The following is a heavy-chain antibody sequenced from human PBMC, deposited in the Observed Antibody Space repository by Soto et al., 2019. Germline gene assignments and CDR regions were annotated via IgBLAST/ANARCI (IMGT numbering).Heavy chain of an antibody. CDR3: AKDKRIAAAGYRYY. D-gene: IGHD6-13*01. V-gene: IGHV3-23*01. CDR1: GFTFSSYA. Sequence: EVQLLESGGGLVQPGGSLRLSCAASGFTFSSYAMSWVRQAPGKGLEWVSAISGSGGSTYYADSVKGRFTISRDNSKNTLYLQMNILRAEDTAVYYWAKDKRIAAAGYRYYWGQGTLVTVSS. CDR2: ISGSGGST. J-gene: IGHJ4*02.